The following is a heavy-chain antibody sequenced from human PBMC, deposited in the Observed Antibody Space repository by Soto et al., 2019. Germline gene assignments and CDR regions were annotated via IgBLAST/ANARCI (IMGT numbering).Heavy chain of an antibody. J-gene: IGHJ4*02. Sequence: SETLSLTCTVSGGSISTYYWNWIRQPPGKGQEWIGYIYYGGSANYNPSLKSRVTISVDTSKKQFSLKLSSVTAADTAVYYCARGGHCTNGVCSALDYWGQGTLVTVSS. D-gene: IGHD2-8*01. CDR2: IYYGGSA. CDR3: ARGGHCTNGVCSALDY. V-gene: IGHV4-59*08. CDR1: GGSISTYY.